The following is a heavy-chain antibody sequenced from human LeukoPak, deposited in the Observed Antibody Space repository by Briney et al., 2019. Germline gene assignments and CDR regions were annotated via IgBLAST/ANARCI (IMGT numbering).Heavy chain of an antibody. CDR3: ARLEYYVWGSYRSLGAFDI. CDR1: GFTVSSNY. D-gene: IGHD3-16*02. V-gene: IGHV3-66*04. J-gene: IGHJ3*02. Sequence: PGGSLRLSCAASGFTVSSNYMSWVRQAPGKGLEWVSVIYSGGSTYYADSVKGRFTISRDNSKNTLYLQMNSLRAEDTAVYYCARLEYYVWGSYRSLGAFDIWGQGTMVTVSS. CDR2: IYSGGST.